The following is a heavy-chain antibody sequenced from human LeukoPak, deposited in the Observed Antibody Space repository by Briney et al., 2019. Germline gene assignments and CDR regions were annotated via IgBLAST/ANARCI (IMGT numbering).Heavy chain of an antibody. D-gene: IGHD4-17*01. J-gene: IGHJ4*02. CDR2: ISSSGTTT. CDR1: GFTFRTHE. Sequence: PGGSLRLSCAASGFTFRTHEMNWVRQAPGKGLEWVSCISSSGTTTYYADSVKGRFTISRDNAKNSLYLQMTSLRAEDTAVYYCARDAGDYGDYFDYWGQGMLVTVSS. CDR3: ARDAGDYGDYFDY. V-gene: IGHV3-48*03.